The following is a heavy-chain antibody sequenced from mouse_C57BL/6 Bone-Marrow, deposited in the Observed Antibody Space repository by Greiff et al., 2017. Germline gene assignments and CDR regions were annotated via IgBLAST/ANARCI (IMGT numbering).Heavy chain of an antibody. J-gene: IGHJ4*01. CDR3: ARHGYGYYAMDY. CDR2: INSDGGST. Sequence: EVKLQESGGGLVQPGESLKLSCESNEYEFPSHDMSWVRKTPEERLELVAAINSDGGSTYYPDTMERRFIISRDNTKKTLYLQMSSLRSEDTALYYCARHGYGYYAMDYWGQGTSVTVSS. V-gene: IGHV5-2*01. CDR1: EYEFPSHD. D-gene: IGHD2-2*01.